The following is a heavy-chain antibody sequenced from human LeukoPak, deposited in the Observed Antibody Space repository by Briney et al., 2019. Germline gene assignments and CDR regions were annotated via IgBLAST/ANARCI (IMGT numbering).Heavy chain of an antibody. Sequence: TGGSLRLSCAASGFTFSSYAMSWVRQAPGKGLEWVSAISGSGGSTYYADSVKGRFTISRDNSKNTLYLQMNSLRAEDTAVYYCATYGGYVLGYFDYWGQGTLVTVSS. J-gene: IGHJ4*02. V-gene: IGHV3-23*01. CDR2: ISGSGGST. CDR1: GFTFSSYA. CDR3: ATYGGYVLGYFDY. D-gene: IGHD5-12*01.